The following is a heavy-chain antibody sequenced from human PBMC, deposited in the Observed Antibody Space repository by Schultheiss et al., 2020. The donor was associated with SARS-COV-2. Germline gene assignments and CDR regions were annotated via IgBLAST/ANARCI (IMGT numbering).Heavy chain of an antibody. Sequence: GGSLRLSCAASGFTFSNAWMSWVRQAPGKGLEWVGRIKSKTDGGTTDYAAPVKGRFTISRDNSKNTLYLQMNSLRAEDTAVYYCAKDPSDILTGYYIWGQGTLVTVSS. CDR3: AKDPSDILTGYYI. J-gene: IGHJ4*02. CDR1: GFTFSNAW. CDR2: IKSKTDGGTT. D-gene: IGHD3-9*01. V-gene: IGHV3-15*01.